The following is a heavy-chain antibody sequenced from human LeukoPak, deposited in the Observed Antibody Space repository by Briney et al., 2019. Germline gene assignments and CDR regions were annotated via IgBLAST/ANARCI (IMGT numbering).Heavy chain of an antibody. CDR2: ISAYNGNT. V-gene: IGHV1-18*01. J-gene: IGHJ3*02. CDR1: GYTFITYA. D-gene: IGHD2-21*02. Sequence: ASVKVSCKASGYTFITYAISWVRQAPGQGLEWMGWISAYNGNTSYAQKLQDRVTMTTDTSTSTAYMELRSLRSDDTAVYYCARVSCGGDCHDAFDIWGQGTMVTVSS. CDR3: ARVSCGGDCHDAFDI.